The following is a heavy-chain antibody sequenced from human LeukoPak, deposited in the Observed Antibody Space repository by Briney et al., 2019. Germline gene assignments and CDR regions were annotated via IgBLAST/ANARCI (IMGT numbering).Heavy chain of an antibody. CDR2: IWYDGSSK. Sequence: HPGGSLRLSCAASGFTFSSYGMHWVRQAPGKGLEWVAVIWYDGSSKYYADSVKGRFTISRVNSKNTLYLQMNSLRAEDTAVYYCARSLGSGSYPADYWGQGTLVTVSS. J-gene: IGHJ4*02. D-gene: IGHD3-10*02. V-gene: IGHV3-33*01. CDR1: GFTFSSYG. CDR3: ARSLGSGSYPADY.